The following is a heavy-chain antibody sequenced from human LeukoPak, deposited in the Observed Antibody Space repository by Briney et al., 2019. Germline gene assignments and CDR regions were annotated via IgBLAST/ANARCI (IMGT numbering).Heavy chain of an antibody. CDR1: GFSFSNFA. D-gene: IGHD3-9*01. CDR2: IKQDGSEK. CDR3: ARDSPDILNGDGLVDY. Sequence: GASLRLSCAASGFSFSNFAMSWVRQAPGKGLEWVANIKQDGSEKYYVDSVKGRFTISRDNAKNSLYLQMNSLRAEDTAVYYRARDSPDILNGDGLVDYWGQGTLVTVSS. V-gene: IGHV3-7*01. J-gene: IGHJ4*02.